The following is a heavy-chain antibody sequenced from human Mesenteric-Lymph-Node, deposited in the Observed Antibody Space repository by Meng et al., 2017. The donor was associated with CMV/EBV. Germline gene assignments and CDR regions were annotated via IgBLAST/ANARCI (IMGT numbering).Heavy chain of an antibody. CDR2: MYPGGNT. D-gene: IGHD1-26*01. J-gene: IGHJ5*02. CDR1: GESLSGHY. V-gene: IGHV4-34*01. Sequence: GSLRLSCAVSGESLSGHYWTWIRQPPGKGLEWIGGMYPGGNTYYNPSLKSRVTISVDTSMNQFSLKLSSVTAADTAVYYCARDVSIVGATGNWFDPWGQGTLVTVSS. CDR3: ARDVSIVGATGNWFDP.